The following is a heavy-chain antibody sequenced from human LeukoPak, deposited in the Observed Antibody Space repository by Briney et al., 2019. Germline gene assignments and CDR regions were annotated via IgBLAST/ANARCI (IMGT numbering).Heavy chain of an antibody. CDR2: IYWDDDK. D-gene: IGHD6-13*01. J-gene: IGHJ5*02. Sequence: SGPTLVKPTQTLTLTCTFSGFSLSTSGVGVGWIRQPPGKALKWFALIYWDDDKRYSPSQKGSLTIPKDTSKNQEVITMTNMDPQKTATNYGAHRRVQHKSSNPTGWFDPWGQGTLVTVSS. CDR1: GFSLSTSGVG. CDR3: AHRRVQHKSSNPTGWFDP. V-gene: IGHV2-5*02.